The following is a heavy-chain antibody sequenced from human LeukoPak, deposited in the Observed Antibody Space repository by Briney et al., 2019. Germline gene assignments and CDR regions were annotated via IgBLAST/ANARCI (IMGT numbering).Heavy chain of an antibody. CDR1: GFTFSNYA. D-gene: IGHD2-15*01. Sequence: PGGSLRLSCAASGFTFSNYAMSWVRQAPGRGLEWSSATSDSGGSTYYADSVKGRFTISRDNSKNTLYLQMDSLGAEDTAVYYCARGQYCSGGSCYPADYFDYWGRGTLVTVSS. J-gene: IGHJ4*02. V-gene: IGHV3-23*01. CDR3: ARGQYCSGGSCYPADYFDY. CDR2: TSDSGGST.